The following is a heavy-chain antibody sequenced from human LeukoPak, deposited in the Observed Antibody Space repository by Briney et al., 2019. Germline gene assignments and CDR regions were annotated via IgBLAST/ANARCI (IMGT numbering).Heavy chain of an antibody. J-gene: IGHJ4*02. V-gene: IGHV3-30-3*01. D-gene: IGHD5-18*01. CDR1: GFTFSXYA. Sequence: GGSLRLSCAASGFTFSXYAMHWVRQAPGKGLEXVAVIAYDGSNKYYADSVKGRFTISRDNSKNTLYLQMNSLRAEDTAVYYCARDRGYSYGITDYWGQGTLVTVSS. CDR2: IAYDGSNK. CDR3: ARDRGYSYGITDY.